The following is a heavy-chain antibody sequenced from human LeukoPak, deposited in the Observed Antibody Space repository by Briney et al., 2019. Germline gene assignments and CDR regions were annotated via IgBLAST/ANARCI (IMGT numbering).Heavy chain of an antibody. J-gene: IGHJ4*02. D-gene: IGHD6-13*01. V-gene: IGHV3-23*01. CDR2: ISGSGGST. CDR3: AKCSAEYSSSWYMGDY. CDR1: GFTFSSYA. Sequence: GGSLRLSCAASGFTFSSYAMSWVRQAPGKGLEWVSAISGSGGSTYYADSVTGRFTISRDNSKNTLYLQMNSLRAEDTAVYYCAKCSAEYSSSWYMGDYWGQGTLVTVSS.